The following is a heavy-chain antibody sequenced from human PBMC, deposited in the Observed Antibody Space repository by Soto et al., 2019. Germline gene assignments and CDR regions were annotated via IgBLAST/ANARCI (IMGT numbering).Heavy chain of an antibody. Sequence: PGGSLRLSCAASGFSFSSYDMHWVRQAPGKGLEWVAMISYDGSDKYFSDSVKGRLTISRDNSKNTVSLEMNSLRTKDTAAYYCAKGVPSPTQHAFDIWGQGTMVTV. J-gene: IGHJ3*02. V-gene: IGHV3-30*18. CDR1: GFSFSSYD. CDR3: AKGVPSPTQHAFDI. CDR2: ISYDGSDK.